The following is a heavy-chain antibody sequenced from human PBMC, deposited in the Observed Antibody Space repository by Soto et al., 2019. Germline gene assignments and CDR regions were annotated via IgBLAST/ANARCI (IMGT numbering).Heavy chain of an antibody. D-gene: IGHD4-17*01. V-gene: IGHV3-23*01. CDR2: ISASSRSA. CDR1: GFTFRTCA. CDR3: AKPGYAGRYGDSRRRDKYYIGY. J-gene: IGHJ4*02. Sequence: GGSLRLSCVTSGFTFRTCAMSWVRQAPGKGLEWVSAISASSRSANYADSVKGRFTISRDNSKRTLHLQMDSLRADDTAVYYCAKPGYAGRYGDSRRRDKYYIGYWGQGTLGTVSS.